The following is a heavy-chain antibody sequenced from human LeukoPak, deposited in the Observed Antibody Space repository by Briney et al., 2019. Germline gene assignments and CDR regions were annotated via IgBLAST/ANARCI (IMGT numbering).Heavy chain of an antibody. V-gene: IGHV4-30-2*01. CDR1: GGSISSGGYS. J-gene: IGHJ3*02. CDR3: ARGAAPIDI. CDR2: IYHSGST. Sequence: SETLSLTCAVSGGSISSGGYSWSWIRQPPGKGLEWIGYIYHSGSTYYNPSLKSRVTISVDRSKNQFSLKMTSVTAADTAVYYCARGAAPIDIWGQGTKVTVSS. D-gene: IGHD6-25*01.